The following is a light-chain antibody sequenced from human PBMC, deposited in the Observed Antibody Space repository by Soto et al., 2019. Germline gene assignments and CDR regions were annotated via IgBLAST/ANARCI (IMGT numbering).Light chain of an antibody. CDR1: QGVTTN. V-gene: IGKV3-15*01. CDR3: QQYNNWPFS. Sequence: EIVMTQSPATLSVSRGERARLSCRAGQGVTTNFAWYQQKSGQSPRLLIYDVSIRATGVPARFSGTGSETDFTLTISGLQSEDSAVYFCQQYNNWPFSFGQRTRLEI. CDR2: DVS. J-gene: IGKJ5*01.